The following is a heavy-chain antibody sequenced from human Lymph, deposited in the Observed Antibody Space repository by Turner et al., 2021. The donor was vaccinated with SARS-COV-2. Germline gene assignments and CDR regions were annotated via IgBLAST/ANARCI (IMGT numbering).Heavy chain of an antibody. V-gene: IGHV3-30*04. D-gene: IGHD3-10*01. J-gene: IGHJ6*02. CDR3: ARYGSGGYFYYGLDV. CDR2: ISYDGSNK. Sequence: QVQLVASGGGVVEPGRSLSSSCAASGFTFSTYAIHWVRQAAGKGLEWVAVISYDGSNKYYADSVKGRFTISRDNSKNTLYLQMNSLRAEDTAVYYCARYGSGGYFYYGLDVWGQGTTVTVSS. CDR1: GFTFSTYA.